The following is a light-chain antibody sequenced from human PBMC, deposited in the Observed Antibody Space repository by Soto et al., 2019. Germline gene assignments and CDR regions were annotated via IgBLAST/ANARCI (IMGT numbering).Light chain of an antibody. CDR2: GAS. CDR3: QLFGSSPRYT. CDR1: ESVTSTY. V-gene: IGKV3-20*01. Sequence: ELVLTQSPGTLSLSPGERATLSCRTSESVTSTYLASYQQKPGQPPRLLISGASSRATGIPDRFSGSGSGTDFNLTISRLEPEDFAVYYCQLFGSSPRYTFGQGTKLEIK. J-gene: IGKJ2*01.